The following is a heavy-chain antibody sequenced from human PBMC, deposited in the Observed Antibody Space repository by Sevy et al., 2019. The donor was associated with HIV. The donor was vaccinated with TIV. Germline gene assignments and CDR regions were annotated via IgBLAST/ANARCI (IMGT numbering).Heavy chain of an antibody. CDR1: GFTFTDYY. V-gene: IGHV3-11*01. Sequence: GGSLRLSCAASGFTFTDYYMSWIRQAPGKGLEWVSYITVTGITIYYADSVKGRFTISRDNAKNSLYLQMNSLRAEDTAVYYCSRGVISPVADVWGPGTTVTVSS. CDR2: ITVTGITI. D-gene: IGHD2-21*01. J-gene: IGHJ6*02. CDR3: SRGVISPVADV.